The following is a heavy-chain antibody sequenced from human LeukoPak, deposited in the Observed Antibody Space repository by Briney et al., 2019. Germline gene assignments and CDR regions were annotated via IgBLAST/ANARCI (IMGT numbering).Heavy chain of an antibody. CDR3: ARDGVIVYFDY. CDR2: IWYDGSNK. V-gene: IGHV3-33*01. D-gene: IGHD3-16*02. J-gene: IGHJ4*02. CDR1: GFTFSSYG. Sequence: GGSLRLSCAASGFTFSSYGMPWVRQAPGKGLEWVAVIWYDGSNKYYADSVKGRFTISRDNSKNTLYLQMNSLRAEDTAVYYCARDGVIVYFDYWGQGTLVTVSS.